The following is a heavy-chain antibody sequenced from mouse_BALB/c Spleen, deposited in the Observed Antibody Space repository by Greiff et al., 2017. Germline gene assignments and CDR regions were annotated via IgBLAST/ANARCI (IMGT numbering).Heavy chain of an antibody. Sequence: EVKLMESGGGLVKPGGSLKLSCAASGFTFSSYAMSWVRQTPEKRLEWVASISCGGSTYYPDSVKCRFTISRDNARNILYLQMSSLRSEDTAMYYCERGRTTSTTMDYWGQGTSVTVSS. CDR3: ERGRTTSTTMDY. V-gene: IGHV5-6-5*01. D-gene: IGHD1-2*01. J-gene: IGHJ4*01. CDR2: ISCGGST. CDR1: GFTFSSYA.